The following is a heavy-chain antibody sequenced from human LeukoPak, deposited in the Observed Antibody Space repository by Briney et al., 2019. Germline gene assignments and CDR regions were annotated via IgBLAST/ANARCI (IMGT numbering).Heavy chain of an antibody. CDR2: IYTSGST. CDR1: GGSISSYY. V-gene: IGHV4-4*07. J-gene: IGHJ4*02. Sequence: SETLSLTCTVSGGSISSYYWSWIRQPAGKGLEWIGRIYTSGSTNYNPSLKSRVTMSVDTSKNQFSLKLSSVTAADTAVYYCARGLDYYGSGSYYPYFDYWGQGTLVTVSS. CDR3: ARGLDYYGSGSYYPYFDY. D-gene: IGHD3-10*01.